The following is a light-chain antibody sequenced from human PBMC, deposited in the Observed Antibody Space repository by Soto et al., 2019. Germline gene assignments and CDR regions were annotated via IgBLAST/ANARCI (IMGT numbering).Light chain of an antibody. CDR3: GTWDNSLTTGGV. J-gene: IGLJ1*01. CDR2: DNN. CDR1: SSNIGNNY. Sequence: QSVLTQPPSVSAAPGQKVTVYCSGSSSNIGNNYVSWYQQLPGTAPKLLIYDNNKRPSGIPDRFSGSKSGTSATLVITGLQTGDEADYYCGTWDNSLTTGGVFGTGTKLTVL. V-gene: IGLV1-51*01.